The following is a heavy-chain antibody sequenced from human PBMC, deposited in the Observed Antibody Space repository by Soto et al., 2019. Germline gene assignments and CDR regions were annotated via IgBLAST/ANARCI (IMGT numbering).Heavy chain of an antibody. J-gene: IGHJ6*02. V-gene: IGHV5-51*01. CDR2: IYPGDSDT. CDR3: ERRPALDYGMDV. CDR1: GYTFTSYD. Sequence: KVSCKASGYTFTSYDINWVRQMPGKGLEWMGIIYPGDSDTRYSPSFQGQVTISADKSISTAYLQWSSLKASDTAMYYCERRPALDYGMDVWGQGTTVTVSS.